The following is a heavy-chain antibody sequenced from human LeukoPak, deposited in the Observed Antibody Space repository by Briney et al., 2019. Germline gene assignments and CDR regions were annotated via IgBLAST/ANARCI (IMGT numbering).Heavy chain of an antibody. J-gene: IGHJ5*02. CDR1: GYTFTSYA. V-gene: IGHV1-3*01. Sequence: GASVKVSCKASGYTFTSYAMHWVRQAPGQRLEWMGWINAGNGNTKYSQKFQGRVTITRDTSASTAYMELSSLRSEDTAVYYCARVPLYCSSTSCHVPWGQGTLVTVSS. CDR2: INAGNGNT. D-gene: IGHD2-2*01. CDR3: ARVPLYCSSTSCHVP.